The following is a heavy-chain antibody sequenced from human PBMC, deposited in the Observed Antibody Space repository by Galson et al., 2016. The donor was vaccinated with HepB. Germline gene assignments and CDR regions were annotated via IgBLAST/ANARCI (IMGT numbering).Heavy chain of an antibody. V-gene: IGHV4-4*02. D-gene: IGHD6-13*01. J-gene: IGHJ4*02. CDR1: GGSLSTNNW. Sequence: ETLSLTCAVSGGSLSTNNWWSWVRQPPGKGLEWIGQIHHTGLSYFNPPLKSRVTMSVDKSSTQVSLKLSSVTAADTAVYYCAREAPADYFDYWGRGTLVTVSS. CDR2: IHHTGLS. CDR3: AREAPADYFDY.